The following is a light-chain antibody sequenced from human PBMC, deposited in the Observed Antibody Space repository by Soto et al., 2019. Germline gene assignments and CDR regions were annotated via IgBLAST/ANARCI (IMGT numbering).Light chain of an antibody. V-gene: IGKV1-5*03. CDR2: KAS. CDR1: QSISSW. J-gene: IGKJ1*01. Sequence: IQMTQSPSTVSAYVGDSVTITCRASQSISSWLAWYQQKPGKAPNLLIHKASHLESGVPSRFSGSGSGTEFTLTISSLQPGDFATYYCQQSYSSPPTFGQGTKVDIK. CDR3: QQSYSSPPT.